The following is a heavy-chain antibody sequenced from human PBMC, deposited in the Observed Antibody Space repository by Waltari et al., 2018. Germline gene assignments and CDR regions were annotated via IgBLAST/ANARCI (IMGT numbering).Heavy chain of an antibody. Sequence: QVHLQESGPGLVKSSETLSLTCAVSGYSISSGYYWGWIRQPPGKGLEWIGSIFHTGNPYYNPSLKSRVTISVDKSKNQFSLKFNSVTAADTAVYYCARVHWGSSGNWFDPWGQGTPVIVSS. V-gene: IGHV4-38-2*01. CDR3: ARVHWGSSGNWFDP. CDR1: GYSISSGYY. J-gene: IGHJ5*02. D-gene: IGHD1-26*01. CDR2: IFHTGNP.